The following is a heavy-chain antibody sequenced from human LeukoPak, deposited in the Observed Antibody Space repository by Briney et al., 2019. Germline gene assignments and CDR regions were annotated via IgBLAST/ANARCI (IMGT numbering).Heavy chain of an antibody. CDR3: ARAVGGYYGSGTEDPFDS. V-gene: IGHV1-2*04. CDR1: GYTFTGYY. CDR2: INPNSGGT. D-gene: IGHD3-10*01. J-gene: IGHJ5*01. Sequence: ASVKVSCKASGYTFTGYYMHWVRQAPGQGLEWMGWINPNSGGTNYAQKFQGWVTMTRDTSISTAYMELSRLRSDDTAVYYCARAVGGYYGSGTEDPFDSWGQGTLVTVSS.